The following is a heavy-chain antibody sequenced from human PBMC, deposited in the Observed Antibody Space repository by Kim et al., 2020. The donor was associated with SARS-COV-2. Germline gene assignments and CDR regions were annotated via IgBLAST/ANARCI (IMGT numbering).Heavy chain of an antibody. Sequence: SETLSLTCTVSDKSISLGRVHFWGWIRQPPGKGLEWIGNIYDTSNPHYNESLKSRVSISVDPSMDQIFLKMDAVTAADTAVYYCVRHMTGVGRYFEVDVWGHGTQVTVS. CDR1: DKSISLGRVHF. CDR3: VRHMTGVGRYFEVDV. V-gene: IGHV4-39*01. CDR2: IYDTSNP. D-gene: IGHD3-10*01. J-gene: IGHJ4*03.